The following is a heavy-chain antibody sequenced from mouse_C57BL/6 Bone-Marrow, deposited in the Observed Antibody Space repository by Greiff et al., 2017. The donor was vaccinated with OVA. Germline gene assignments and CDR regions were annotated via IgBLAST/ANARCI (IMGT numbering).Heavy chain of an antibody. CDR1: GYTFTSYG. V-gene: IGHV1-81*01. CDR3: ARLSYYYGSSLYAMDY. D-gene: IGHD1-1*01. J-gene: IGHJ4*01. Sequence: QVHVKQSGAELARPGASVKLSCKASGYTFTSYGISWVKQRTGQGLEWIGEIYPRSGNNYYNEKFKGKATLTADKSSSTAYMELRSLTSEDSAVYFCARLSYYYGSSLYAMDYWGQGTSVTVSS. CDR2: IYPRSGNN.